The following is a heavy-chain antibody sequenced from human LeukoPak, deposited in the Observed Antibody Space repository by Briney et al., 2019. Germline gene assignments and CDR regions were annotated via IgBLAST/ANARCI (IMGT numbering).Heavy chain of an antibody. D-gene: IGHD5-12*01. CDR1: GFTFDDYA. CDR2: ISWNSGSI. CDR3: AKDIGSGHDYFDC. Sequence: GRSLRLSCAASGFTFDDYAMHWVRQAPGKGLEWVSGISWNSGSIGYADSVKGRFTISRDNAKNSLYLQMNSLRAEDTALYYCAKDIGSGHDYFDCWGQGTLVTVSS. J-gene: IGHJ4*02. V-gene: IGHV3-9*01.